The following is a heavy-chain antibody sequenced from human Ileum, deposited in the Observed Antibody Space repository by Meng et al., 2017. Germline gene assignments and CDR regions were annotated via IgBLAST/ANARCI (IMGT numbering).Heavy chain of an antibody. CDR3: TNDRLNH. J-gene: IGHJ1*01. V-gene: IGHV3-74*01. D-gene: IGHD1-1*01. CDR2: INPDGSDP. Sequence: EVQVVGSGGGLAPPGGSLLLSCAASGFPFTDHWMHWVRQGPGKGLVWVSRINPDGSDPTYADSVKGRFTISRDNAKNTVYLQMNSLRAEDTALYYCTNDRLNHWGQGALVTVSS. CDR1: GFPFTDHW.